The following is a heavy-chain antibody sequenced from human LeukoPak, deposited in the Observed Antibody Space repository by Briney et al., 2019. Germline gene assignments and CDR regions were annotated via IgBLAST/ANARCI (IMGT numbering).Heavy chain of an antibody. CDR1: AYSFSSNW. D-gene: IGHD2-2*01. J-gene: IGHJ4*02. CDR3: ARSLSPAAVALDY. Sequence: GEALQISCKASAYSFSSNWIGWLRQMPGRNRELMVVIYPGDSDTRYTPSFQGKVTISADKSITPAYLQWSSLQASDTAMYYCARSLSPAAVALDYWGQGALVTVSS. CDR2: IYPGDSDT. V-gene: IGHV5-51*01.